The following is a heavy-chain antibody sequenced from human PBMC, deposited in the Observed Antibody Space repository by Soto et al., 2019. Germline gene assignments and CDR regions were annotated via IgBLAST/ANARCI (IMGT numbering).Heavy chain of an antibody. V-gene: IGHV3-23*01. CDR2: ISGSGGST. Sequence: GGSLRLSCAASGFTFSSYAMSWVRQAPGKGLEWVSAISGSGGSTYYAYSVKGRLTISRDNSKNTLYLQMNSLRAEDTAVYYCAKLKLASLYYFDYWGQGTLVTVSS. CDR3: AKLKLASLYYFDY. J-gene: IGHJ4*02. D-gene: IGHD6-6*01. CDR1: GFTFSSYA.